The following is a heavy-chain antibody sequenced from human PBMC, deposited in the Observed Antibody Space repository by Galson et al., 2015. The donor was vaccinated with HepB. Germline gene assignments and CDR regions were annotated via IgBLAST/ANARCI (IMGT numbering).Heavy chain of an antibody. CDR2: IRPEGSGD. CDR3: ASAIDGAFDM. D-gene: IGHD2-21*01. V-gene: IGHV3-7*03. CDR1: GFSFATYW. Sequence: SLRLSCAASGFSFATYWMGWVRQAPGKGLECVANIRPEGSGDYHVESVRGRFTISRDNARNALYLQMNSLRVEDAGIYYCASAIDGAFDMWGQGTLVTISS. J-gene: IGHJ3*02.